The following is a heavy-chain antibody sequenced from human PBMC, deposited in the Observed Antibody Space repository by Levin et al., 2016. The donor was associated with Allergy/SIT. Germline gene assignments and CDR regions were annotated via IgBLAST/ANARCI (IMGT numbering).Heavy chain of an antibody. Sequence: SETLSLTCTVSGGSISSSSYYWGWIRQPPGKGLEWIGSIYYSGSTYYNPSLKSRVTISVDTSKDQFSLKLSSVTAADTAVYYCAKEVTIFGVVMTFDYWGQGTLVTVSS. D-gene: IGHD3-3*01. J-gene: IGHJ4*02. CDR1: GGSISSSSYY. V-gene: IGHV4-39*02. CDR3: AKEVTIFGVVMTFDY. CDR2: IYYSGST.